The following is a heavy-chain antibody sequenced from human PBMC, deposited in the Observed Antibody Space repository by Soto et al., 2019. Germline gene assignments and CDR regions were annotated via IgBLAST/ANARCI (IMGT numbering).Heavy chain of an antibody. CDR3: ARDTQLVPAARMEV. V-gene: IGHV3-30-3*01. CDR1: RFTFSSYA. D-gene: IGHD2-2*01. Sequence: SLRLSCAASRFTFSSYAIHWVLQTPVNGLECVAVISYDGSNKYYADSVKGRFTISRDNSKSTLYLQMNSLRAEDTAVYYCARDTQLVPAARMEVWGQGTTVTVSS. CDR2: ISYDGSNK. J-gene: IGHJ6*02.